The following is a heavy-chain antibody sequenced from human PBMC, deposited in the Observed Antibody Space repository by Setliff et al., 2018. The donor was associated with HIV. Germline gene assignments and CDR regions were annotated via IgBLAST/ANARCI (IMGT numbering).Heavy chain of an antibody. V-gene: IGHV4-61*09. D-gene: IGHD3-10*02. Sequence: SETLSLTCSVSGGSVSSSSYYWTWIRQPAGKGLEWIGHLHGSGDASYGPSLKSRVAMSLDTSKNQFSLRLNSVTAADTAVYYCARESPSMSLDAWGQGTLVTVSS. J-gene: IGHJ1*01. CDR3: ARESPSMSLDA. CDR1: GGSVSSSSYY. CDR2: LHGSGDA.